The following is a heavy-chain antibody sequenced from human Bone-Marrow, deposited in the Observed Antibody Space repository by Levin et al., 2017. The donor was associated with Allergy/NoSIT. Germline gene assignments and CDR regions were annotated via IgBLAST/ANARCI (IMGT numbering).Heavy chain of an antibody. CDR3: ATHMRQWLVLGYYFDH. J-gene: IGHJ4*02. CDR1: GGSISSNNWY. Sequence: PSQTLSLPCIVSGGSISSNNWYWGWLRQSPGKGLEWIGSLYFDGNNYYNPSLNSRVAISVDTSKNHFSLRLTSVTAADSAVYYCATHMRQWLVLGYYFDHWGPGTLVTVSS. D-gene: IGHD6-19*01. CDR2: LYFDGNN. V-gene: IGHV4-39*01.